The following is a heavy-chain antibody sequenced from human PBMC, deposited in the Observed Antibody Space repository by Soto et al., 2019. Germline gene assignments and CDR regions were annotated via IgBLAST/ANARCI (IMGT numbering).Heavy chain of an antibody. CDR2: IYYSGST. V-gene: IGHV4-59*01. Sequence: SETLSLTCTVSGGSISSYYWSWIRQPPGKGLEWIGYIYYSGSTNYSPSLKSRIIISLDTSKNQFSLKLNSVTAADTAVYYCAGEAAGYNYGLSPDYGMDDWGQGTTVTVSS. CDR1: GGSISSYY. J-gene: IGHJ6*02. D-gene: IGHD5-18*01. CDR3: AGEAAGYNYGLSPDYGMDD.